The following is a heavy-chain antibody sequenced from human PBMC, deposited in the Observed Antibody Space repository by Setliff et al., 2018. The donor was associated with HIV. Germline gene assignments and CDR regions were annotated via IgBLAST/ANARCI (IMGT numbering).Heavy chain of an antibody. J-gene: IGHJ3*02. CDR2: IIHILGIR. CDR1: GGTFDSRA. V-gene: IGHV1-69*10. CDR3: ARPAPLLGTSPANNAFDI. Sequence: SVKVSCKASGGTFDSRAISWVRQAPGQGFEWMGGIIHILGIRNYAQKFQGRVIITTDESTGTAYMELSSLKDDDTAIYYCARPAPLLGTSPANNAFDIWGQGQRSPSPQ. D-gene: IGHD3-10*01.